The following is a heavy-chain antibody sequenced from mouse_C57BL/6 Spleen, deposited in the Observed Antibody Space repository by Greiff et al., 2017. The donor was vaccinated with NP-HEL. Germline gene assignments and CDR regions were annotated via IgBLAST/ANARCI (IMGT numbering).Heavy chain of an antibody. CDR2: ISSGGSYT. J-gene: IGHJ2*01. CDR1: GFTFSSYG. V-gene: IGHV5-6*01. CDR3: ARKGLDY. Sequence: EVQLQESGGDLVKPGGSLKLSCAASGFTFSSYGMSWVRQTPDKRLEWVATISSGGSYTYYPDSVKGRFTITRDNAKNTLYLQMSSLKSEDTAMYYRARKGLDYWGQGTTLTVSS.